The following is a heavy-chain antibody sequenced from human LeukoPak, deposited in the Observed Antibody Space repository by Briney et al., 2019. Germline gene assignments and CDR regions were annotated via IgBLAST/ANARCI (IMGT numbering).Heavy chain of an antibody. Sequence: ASVNLSCKATGYTFTSYGISWVRQAPGQGLEWMGWISSNSDNTNYAQKLQGRVTMTTDTSTSTAYMELRRLRSDDTALYFCARDWGSIKVIADYWGQGTLVTVSS. CDR2: ISSNSDNT. V-gene: IGHV1-18*01. J-gene: IGHJ4*02. CDR3: ARDWGSIKVIADY. CDR1: GYTFTSYG. D-gene: IGHD7-27*01.